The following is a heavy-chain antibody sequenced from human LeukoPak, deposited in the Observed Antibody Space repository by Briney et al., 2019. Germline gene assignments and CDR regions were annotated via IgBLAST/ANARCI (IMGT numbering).Heavy chain of an antibody. J-gene: IGHJ4*02. Sequence: EASVKVSCKASGYTFTGYYMHWVRQAPGQGLEWMGWINPNSGGTNYAQKFQGRVTMTRDTSISTAYMELSRLRSDDTAVYYCARVADTAMVDFDYWGQGTLVTVSS. V-gene: IGHV1-2*02. CDR3: ARVADTAMVDFDY. CDR2: INPNSGGT. D-gene: IGHD5-18*01. CDR1: GYTFTGYY.